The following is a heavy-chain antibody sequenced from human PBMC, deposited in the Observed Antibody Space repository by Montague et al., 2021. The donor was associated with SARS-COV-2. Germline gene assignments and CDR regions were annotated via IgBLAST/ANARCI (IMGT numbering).Heavy chain of an antibody. CDR1: GGSFSVYY. V-gene: IGHV4-34*01. D-gene: IGHD3-22*01. CDR2: ISQSGTA. CDR3: ARLGGSYYDSEESWFDP. Sequence: SETLSLTCAVYGGSFSVYYWSWLRQSPRSGLEWIAEISQSGTAHYNPSLESRVSISIDTSRNQFTLKLSSVTAADTAVYYCARLGGSYYDSEESWFDPWGQGTLVTVSS. J-gene: IGHJ5*02.